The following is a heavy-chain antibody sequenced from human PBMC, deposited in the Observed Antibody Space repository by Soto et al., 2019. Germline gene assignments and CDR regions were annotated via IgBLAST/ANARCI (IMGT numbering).Heavy chain of an antibody. V-gene: IGHV1-18*04. Sequence: GASVKVSCKASGYTFTGYYMHWVRQAPGQGLEWMGWISSYNGNTNYAQKLQGRVTMTTDTSTTTAYMELRSLRSDDTAVYYCARDRPTSSIRARDYYYAMDVWGQGTTVTVSS. CDR3: ARDRPTSSIRARDYYYAMDV. CDR1: GYTFTGYY. CDR2: ISSYNGNT. J-gene: IGHJ6*02. D-gene: IGHD6-6*01.